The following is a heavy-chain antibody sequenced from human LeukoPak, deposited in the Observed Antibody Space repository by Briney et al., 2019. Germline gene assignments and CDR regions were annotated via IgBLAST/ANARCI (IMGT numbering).Heavy chain of an antibody. CDR3: ARLTKVDSSGYFSYFDY. CDR1: GGSISSSSYY. V-gene: IGHV4-39*01. CDR2: IYYSGST. D-gene: IGHD3-22*01. Sequence: SETLSLTCTVSGGSISSSSYYWGWIRQPPGTGLEWIGSIYYSGSTYYNPSLKSRVTISVDTSKNQFSLKLSSVTAADTAVYYCARLTKVDSSGYFSYFDYWGQGTLVTVSS. J-gene: IGHJ4*02.